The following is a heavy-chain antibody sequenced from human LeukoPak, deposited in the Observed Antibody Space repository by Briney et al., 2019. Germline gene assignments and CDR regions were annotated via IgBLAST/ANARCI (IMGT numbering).Heavy chain of an antibody. CDR3: ARSGFTMVRGVTPSCFDP. J-gene: IGHJ5*02. D-gene: IGHD3-10*01. Sequence: SVKVSCKASGGTFTSYAISWVRQAPGQGLEWMGGIIPIFGTANYAQKFQGRVTITADKSTSTAYMELSSLRSEDTAVYYCARSGFTMVRGVTPSCFDPWGQGTLVTVSP. CDR1: GGTFTSYA. V-gene: IGHV1-69*06. CDR2: IIPIFGTA.